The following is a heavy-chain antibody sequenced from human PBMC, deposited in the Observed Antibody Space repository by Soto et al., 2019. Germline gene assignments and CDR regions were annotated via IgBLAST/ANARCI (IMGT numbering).Heavy chain of an antibody. CDR1: GGSISSSSYY. CDR3: ATKTGGGGEDGMDV. D-gene: IGHD3-10*01. V-gene: IGHV4-39*01. CDR2: IYYSGST. Sequence: QLQLQESGPGLVKPSETLSLTCTVSGGSISSSSYYWGWIRQPPGKGLEWIGSIYYSGSTYYNPSLKSRVTISVDTSKNQFSLKLSSVTAADTTVYYCATKTGGGGEDGMDVWGQGTPGTGSS. J-gene: IGHJ6*02.